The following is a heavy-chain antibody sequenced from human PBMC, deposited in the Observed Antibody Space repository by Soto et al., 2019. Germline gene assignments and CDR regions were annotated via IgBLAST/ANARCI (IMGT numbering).Heavy chain of an antibody. V-gene: IGHV1-18*01. J-gene: IGHJ4*02. D-gene: IGHD2-15*01. CDR1: GYTFTSYG. Sequence: VASVKVSCKASGYTFTSYGISWVRQAPGQGLEWMGWISAYNGNTNYAQKIQGRVTMTTDTSTSTAYMELRSLRSDDTAVFYCARGIEYCSGGSCYSGYFDYWGQGTLVTVSS. CDR3: ARGIEYCSGGSCYSGYFDY. CDR2: ISAYNGNT.